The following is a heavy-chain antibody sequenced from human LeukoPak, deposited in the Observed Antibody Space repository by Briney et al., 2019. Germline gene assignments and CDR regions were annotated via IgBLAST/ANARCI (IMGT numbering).Heavy chain of an antibody. Sequence: GGSLRLSCAVSGFTFRDAAMTWVRQAPGKGLEWVSAISGSGGSTYYADSVKGRFTISRDNSKNTLYLQMNSLRAEDTAVYYCAKDLAEMATIIDYWGQGTLVTVSS. V-gene: IGHV3-23*01. CDR2: ISGSGGST. CDR1: GFTFRDAA. CDR3: AKDLAEMATIIDY. J-gene: IGHJ4*02. D-gene: IGHD5-24*01.